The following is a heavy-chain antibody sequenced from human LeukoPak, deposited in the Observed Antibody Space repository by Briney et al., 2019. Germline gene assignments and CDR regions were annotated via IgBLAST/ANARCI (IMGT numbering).Heavy chain of an antibody. J-gene: IGHJ6*03. Sequence: SETLSLTCTVSGGSISSYFWSWIRQPPGKGLEGIGYIYYTGSTNYNPSLKGRVTISVDTSKNQFSLKLSSVTAADTAVYYCARSYRGYYYMDVWGKGTTVTISS. D-gene: IGHD3-16*02. CDR3: ARSYRGYYYMDV. CDR2: IYYTGST. CDR1: GGSISSYF. V-gene: IGHV4-59*08.